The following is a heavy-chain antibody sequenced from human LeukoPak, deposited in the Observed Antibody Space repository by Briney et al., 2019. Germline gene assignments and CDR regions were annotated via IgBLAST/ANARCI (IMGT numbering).Heavy chain of an antibody. CDR3: AKELYYDDSSGSFDS. J-gene: IGHJ4*02. CDR1: GFTFSSYA. Sequence: PGGSLRLSCAASGFTFSSYAMSWVRQAPGKALEWVSAISASEGSTYYADSVKGRFTISRDNSKNTLYLQMNSLRAEDTAVYYCAKELYYDDSSGSFDSWGQGTLVTVSS. D-gene: IGHD3-22*01. V-gene: IGHV3-23*01. CDR2: ISASEGST.